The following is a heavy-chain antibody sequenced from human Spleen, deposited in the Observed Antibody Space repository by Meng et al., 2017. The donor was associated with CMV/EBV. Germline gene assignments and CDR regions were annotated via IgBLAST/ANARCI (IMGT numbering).Heavy chain of an antibody. CDR3: ARDLGANPYYYYYGMDV. J-gene: IGHJ6*02. CDR2: IRYDGSNK. V-gene: IGHV3-30*02. CDR1: GFTFSSYG. D-gene: IGHD3-16*01. Sequence: GGSLRLSCGASGFTFSSYGMHWVRQAPGKRLEWVAFIRYDGSNKYYADSVKGRFTISRDNSKNTLYLQMNSLRAEDTAVYYCARDLGANPYYYYYGMDVWGQGTTVTVSS.